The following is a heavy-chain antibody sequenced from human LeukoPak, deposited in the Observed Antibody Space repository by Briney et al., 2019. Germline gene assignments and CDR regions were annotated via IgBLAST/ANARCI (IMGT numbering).Heavy chain of an antibody. CDR2: ISYDGSNK. Sequence: GGSLRLSCAASGFTFSSYAMHWVRQAPGKGLEWVAVISYDGSNKYYADSVKGRFTISRDNSKTTLYLQMNSLRAEDTAVYYCASTHLSSDTAMVPLGYWGQGTLVTVSS. CDR1: GFTFSSYA. CDR3: ASTHLSSDTAMVPLGY. D-gene: IGHD5-18*01. V-gene: IGHV3-30-3*01. J-gene: IGHJ4*02.